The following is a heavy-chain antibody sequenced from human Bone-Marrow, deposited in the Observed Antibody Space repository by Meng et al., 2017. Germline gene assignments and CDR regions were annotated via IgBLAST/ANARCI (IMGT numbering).Heavy chain of an antibody. V-gene: IGHV3-33*01. D-gene: IGHD1-20*01. CDR2: KWYDGSNK. J-gene: IGHJ4*02. Sequence: VQLVESGGGVVQLGRALRCCCAASGFTFSSYGMRWVRQARGKGLEWVAVKWYDGSNKYYADSVQGRFTNSRANSKNTLYLQMNSLRAGDTAVYYCALTDSWGQGTLVTVSS. CDR3: ALTDS. CDR1: GFTFSSYG.